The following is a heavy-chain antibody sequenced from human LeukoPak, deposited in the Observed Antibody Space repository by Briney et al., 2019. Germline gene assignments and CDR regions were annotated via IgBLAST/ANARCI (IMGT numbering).Heavy chain of an antibody. Sequence: ASVKVSXKASGYTFTSYGISWVRQAPGQGLEWMGWISAYNGNTNYAQKLQGRVTMTTDTSTSTAYMELRSLRSDDTAVYYCARDRDYDFWSGYSVYWGQGTLVTVSS. CDR3: ARDRDYDFWSGYSVY. CDR2: ISAYNGNT. J-gene: IGHJ4*02. D-gene: IGHD3-3*01. CDR1: GYTFTSYG. V-gene: IGHV1-18*01.